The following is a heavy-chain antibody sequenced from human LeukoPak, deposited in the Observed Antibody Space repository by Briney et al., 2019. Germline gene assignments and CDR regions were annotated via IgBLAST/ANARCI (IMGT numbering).Heavy chain of an antibody. CDR3: ARAEGYGGELDS. D-gene: IGHD4-23*01. J-gene: IGHJ4*02. V-gene: IGHV3-30*04. CDR1: GFTFSTYA. CDR2: IPYDGSNK. Sequence: GRSLXLSCAASGFTFSTYAMHWVRQAPGKGLEWVAVIPYDGSNKYYADSVKGRFTISRENSKNRLYLQMNSLRAEDTAVYYCARAEGYGGELDSWGQGTLVTVSS.